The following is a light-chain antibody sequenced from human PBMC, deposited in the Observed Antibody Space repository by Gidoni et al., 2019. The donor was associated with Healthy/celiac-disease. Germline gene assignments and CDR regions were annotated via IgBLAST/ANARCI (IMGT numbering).Light chain of an antibody. CDR2: LGS. Sequence: DIVMTQSPLSLPVTPGEPASISCRSSQSLLHSNGYKYLDWDLQKPGQSPQLLIYLGSNRASGVPDRFSGSGSGTDFTLKISRVEAEDVGIYYCMQALQTPWTFGQGTKVEIK. J-gene: IGKJ1*01. CDR1: QSLLHSNGYKY. V-gene: IGKV2-28*01. CDR3: MQALQTPWT.